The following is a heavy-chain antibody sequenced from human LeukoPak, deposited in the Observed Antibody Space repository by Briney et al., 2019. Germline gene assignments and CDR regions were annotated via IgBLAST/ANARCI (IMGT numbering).Heavy chain of an antibody. J-gene: IGHJ2*01. D-gene: IGHD2/OR15-2a*01. CDR1: GDSVNNNHYY. V-gene: IGHV4-39*01. CDR2: IYYSGTT. CDR3: ARNSPVYWNFDL. Sequence: SETLSLTSTVSGDSVNNNHYYWAWIRQPPGKGLEWIGSIYYSGTTYYNPSLGSRVTMSVDTSENQLSLKLTSVSAADTALYYCARNSPVYWNFDLWGRGTLVSVSS.